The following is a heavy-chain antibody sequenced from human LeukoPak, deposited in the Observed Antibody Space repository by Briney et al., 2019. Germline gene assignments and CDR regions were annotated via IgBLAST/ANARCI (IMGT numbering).Heavy chain of an antibody. CDR3: ARVVRYYGSGNNFDY. Sequence: PGGSLRLSCAVSGFTFTDTYMTWIRQAPGKGLEWVSSISSSSSYIYYADSVKGRFTISRDNAKNSLYLQMNSLRAEDTAVYYCARVVRYYGSGNNFDYWGQGTLVTVSS. V-gene: IGHV3-11*06. J-gene: IGHJ4*02. CDR2: ISSSSSYI. CDR1: GFTFTDTY. D-gene: IGHD3-10*01.